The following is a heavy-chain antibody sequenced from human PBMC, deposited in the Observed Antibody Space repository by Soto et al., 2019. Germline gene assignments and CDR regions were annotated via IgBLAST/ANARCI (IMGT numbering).Heavy chain of an antibody. Sequence: QVQLQESGPGLVKPSQTLSLTCSVSGGSISNDDYYWTWIRQPPGKGLEWIGHIYYNGNTYYNPSLKCRLTRSLDTSLNPFSLPLTSVIAADSASYFCARATTVTSSFCYYGLDVWGQGTTVTVSS. D-gene: IGHD4-17*01. J-gene: IGHJ6*02. V-gene: IGHV4-30-4*08. CDR3: ARATTVTSSFCYYGLDV. CDR1: GGSISNDDYY. CDR2: IYYNGNT.